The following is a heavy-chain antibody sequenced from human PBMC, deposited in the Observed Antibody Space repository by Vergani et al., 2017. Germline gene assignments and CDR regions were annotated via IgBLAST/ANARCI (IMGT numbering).Heavy chain of an antibody. CDR3: AREWQRTPKN. V-gene: IGHV1-2*02. D-gene: IGHD1-1*01. J-gene: IGHJ4*02. CDR2: INPNSGGT. Sequence: QVQLVQSGAEVKKPGASVKVSCKASGYTFTSYGISWVRQAPGQGLEWMGWINPNSGGTNYAQKFQGRVTMTRDTSISTAYMELSRLRSDDTAVYYCAREWQRTPKNWGQGTLVTVSS. CDR1: GYTFTSYG.